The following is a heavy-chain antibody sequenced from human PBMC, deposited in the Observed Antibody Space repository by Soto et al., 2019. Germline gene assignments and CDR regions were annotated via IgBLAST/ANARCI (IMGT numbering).Heavy chain of an antibody. J-gene: IGHJ4*02. CDR1: GFTFSSYA. CDR2: ISGSSGST. D-gene: IGHD6-19*01. CDR3: AKIPLSSGWYSFDY. Sequence: EVHLLESGGGLVQPGGSLRLSCVASGFTFSSYAMSWVRQAPGKGLEWVSGISGSSGSTYYADSVKGRFTISRDNSKNTLYLQMSRLRVEDTALYYCAKIPLSSGWYSFDYWCQGTLVTVSS. V-gene: IGHV3-23*01.